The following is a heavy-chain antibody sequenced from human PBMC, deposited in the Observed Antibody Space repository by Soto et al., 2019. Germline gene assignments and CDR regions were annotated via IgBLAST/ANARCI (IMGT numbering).Heavy chain of an antibody. J-gene: IGHJ4*02. CDR2: IGGSGGST. CDR1: GFTFSNYA. Sequence: AGGSLRLSCAASGFTFSNYAMSWVRQAPGKGLEWVSAIGGSGGSTYYADSVKGRFAISRDNSENTLYLQMNSLRAEDTAVYYCAKGVVVTTAAFDYWGQGTLVTVSS. V-gene: IGHV3-23*01. CDR3: AKGVVVTTAAFDY. D-gene: IGHD3-22*01.